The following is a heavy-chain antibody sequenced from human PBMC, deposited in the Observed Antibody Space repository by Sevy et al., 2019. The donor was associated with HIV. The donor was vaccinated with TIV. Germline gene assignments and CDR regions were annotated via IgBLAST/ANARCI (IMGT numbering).Heavy chain of an antibody. CDR1: GFSLNTSGVG. J-gene: IGHJ4*02. V-gene: IGHV2-5*02. D-gene: IGHD3-16*01. CDR2: IYWDDAK. CDR3: ARRFSDYSLFYSDY. Sequence: SGPTLVKPTQTLTLTCTFSGFSLNTSGVGVGWIRQPPGEALEWLALIYWDDAKRYSPSLKNRLTITKDSSKNQVALTMTNLDPVDTATYYCARRFSDYSLFYSDYWGLGTLVTVSS.